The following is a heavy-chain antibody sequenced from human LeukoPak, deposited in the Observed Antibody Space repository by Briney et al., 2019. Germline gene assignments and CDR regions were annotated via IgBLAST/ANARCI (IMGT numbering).Heavy chain of an antibody. D-gene: IGHD4-23*01. J-gene: IGHJ5*02. CDR2: IFYTGFT. CDR1: DGSISYSY. Sequence: SETLSLTCTVSDGSISYSYWSWIRQSPGKGLEWIGYIFYTGFTHYNPSLESRVTISVDTSKKQFSLRLNSVTAADTAVYYCARDAYGGNSWGWFDPWGQGTLVTVSS. V-gene: IGHV4-59*01. CDR3: ARDAYGGNSWGWFDP.